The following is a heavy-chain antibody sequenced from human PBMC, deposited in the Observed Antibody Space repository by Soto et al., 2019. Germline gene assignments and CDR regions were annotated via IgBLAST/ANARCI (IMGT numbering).Heavy chain of an antibody. CDR3: ARGYNWNDWVRHDAFDI. V-gene: IGHV1-69*13. CDR1: GGTFSSYA. CDR2: IIPIFGTA. J-gene: IGHJ3*02. D-gene: IGHD1-20*01. Sequence: SVKSCKASGGTFSSYAISWVRQAPGQGLEWMGGIIPIFGTANYAQKFQGRVTITADESTSTAYMELSSLRSEDTAVYYCARGYNWNDWVRHDAFDIWGQGTTVTVSS.